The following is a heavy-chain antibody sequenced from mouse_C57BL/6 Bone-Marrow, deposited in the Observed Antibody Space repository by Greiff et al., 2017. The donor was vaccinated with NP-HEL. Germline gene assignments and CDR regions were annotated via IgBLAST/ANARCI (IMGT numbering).Heavy chain of an antibody. D-gene: IGHD2-5*01. CDR3: ARGSNYVYAMDY. Sequence: EVKVEESGGGLVKPGGSLKLSCAASGFTFSSYAMSWVRQTPEKRLEWVATISDGGSYTYYPDNVKGRFTISRDNAKNNLYLQMSHLKSEDTAMYYCARGSNYVYAMDYWGQGTSVTVSS. CDR2: ISDGGSYT. CDR1: GFTFSSYA. J-gene: IGHJ4*01. V-gene: IGHV5-4*03.